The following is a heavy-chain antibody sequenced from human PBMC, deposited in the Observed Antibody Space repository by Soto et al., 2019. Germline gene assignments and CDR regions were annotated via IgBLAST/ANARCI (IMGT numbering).Heavy chain of an antibody. J-gene: IGHJ6*03. CDR2: MNPNSGNT. Sequence: VSVKVSCKASGYAFTSYDINWVRQATGQGLEWMGWMNPNSGNTGYAQKFQGRVTMTRSTSISTAYMELSSLRSEDTAVYYCARGPYRYCSSTSCYPYYYHYMDVWGKGTTVTVSS. CDR3: ARGPYRYCSSTSCYPYYYHYMDV. CDR1: GYAFTSYD. D-gene: IGHD2-2*01. V-gene: IGHV1-8*01.